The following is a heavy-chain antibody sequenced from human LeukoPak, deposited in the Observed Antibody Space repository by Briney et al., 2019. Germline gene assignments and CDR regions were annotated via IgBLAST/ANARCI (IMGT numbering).Heavy chain of an antibody. Sequence: GGSLRLSCAASGFTVSSNYMSWVRQAPGKGLEWVSVIYSGGSTYYADSVKGRFTISRDNAKNSMYLQMNSLRVEDTAVYYCGRVGGRSKAAKGDAFDIWGQGTMVTVSS. V-gene: IGHV3-53*01. J-gene: IGHJ3*02. CDR1: GFTVSSNY. D-gene: IGHD6-6*01. CDR2: IYSGGST. CDR3: GRVGGRSKAAKGDAFDI.